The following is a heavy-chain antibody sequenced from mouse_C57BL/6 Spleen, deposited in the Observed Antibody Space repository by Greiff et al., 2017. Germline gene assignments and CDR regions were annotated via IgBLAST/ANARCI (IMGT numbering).Heavy chain of an antibody. J-gene: IGHJ2*01. CDR3: ARGTAQAFDY. Sequence: QVQLKQPGAELVMPGASVKLSCKASGYTFTSYWMHWVKQRPGQGLEWIGELDPSDSYTNYNQTFKGKSTLTVDKSSSTAYMQRSSLTSEDSAVDYCARGTAQAFDYWGQGNTLTVSS. CDR1: GYTFTSYW. V-gene: IGHV1-69*01. D-gene: IGHD3-2*02. CDR2: LDPSDSYT.